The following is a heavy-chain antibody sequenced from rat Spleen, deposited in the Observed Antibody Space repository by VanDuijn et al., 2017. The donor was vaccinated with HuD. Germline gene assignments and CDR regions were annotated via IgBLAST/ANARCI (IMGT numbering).Heavy chain of an antibody. Sequence: EVQLVETGGGLVQPGRSLKLSCVASGFTFSSYWIYWIRQAPGKGLEWVSSINADGALTYYPDSVEGRFTISRDNAENTVYLQMDSLRSEDTATYYCTTYSDYATSPFAYWGRGALVTVSS. CDR2: INADGALT. D-gene: IGHD1-6*01. CDR3: TTYSDYATSPFAY. J-gene: IGHJ3*01. V-gene: IGHV5-58*01. CDR1: GFTFSSYW.